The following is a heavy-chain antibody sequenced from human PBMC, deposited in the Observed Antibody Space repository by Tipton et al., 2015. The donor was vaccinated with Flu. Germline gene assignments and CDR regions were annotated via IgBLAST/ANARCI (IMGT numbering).Heavy chain of an antibody. D-gene: IGHD3-10*01. Sequence: TLSLTCSISGGFITSGSYYWSWIRQSAGRGLEWIGRIYTTGSVNYNPSLRGRVTIAGDTSKNQFSLKLSSVTAAGTAVYYCATYYYGSGTQSAFDYWGQGTLVTVSS. CDR2: IYTTGSV. CDR1: GGFITSGSYY. CDR3: ATYYYGSGTQSAFDY. V-gene: IGHV4-61*02. J-gene: IGHJ4*02.